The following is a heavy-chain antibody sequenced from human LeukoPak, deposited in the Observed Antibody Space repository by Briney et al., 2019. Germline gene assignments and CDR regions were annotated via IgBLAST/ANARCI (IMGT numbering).Heavy chain of an antibody. Sequence: ASVKVSCKASGYTFTGYYMHWVRQAPGQGLEWMGWINPNSGGTNYAQKFQGRVTMSRDTSIGTAYMELSRLRSDDTAVYYCARTTIIRYFDWLPFDYWGQGTLVTVSS. D-gene: IGHD3-9*01. CDR1: GYTFTGYY. CDR2: INPNSGGT. CDR3: ARTTIIRYFDWLPFDY. J-gene: IGHJ4*02. V-gene: IGHV1-2*02.